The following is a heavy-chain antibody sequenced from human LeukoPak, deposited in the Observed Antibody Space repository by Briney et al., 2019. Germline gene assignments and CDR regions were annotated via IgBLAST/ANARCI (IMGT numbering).Heavy chain of an antibody. CDR1: GGSISSSSYY. D-gene: IGHD3-10*01. J-gene: IGHJ5*02. CDR3: ARPRHYYGSGNNWFDP. Sequence: KSSETLSLTCTVSGGSISSSSYYWGWIRQPPGKGLEWIGSIYYSGSTYYNPSLKSRVTISVDTSKNQFSLKLSSVTAADTAVYYCARPRHYYGSGNNWFDPWGQGTLVTVSS. V-gene: IGHV4-39*01. CDR2: IYYSGST.